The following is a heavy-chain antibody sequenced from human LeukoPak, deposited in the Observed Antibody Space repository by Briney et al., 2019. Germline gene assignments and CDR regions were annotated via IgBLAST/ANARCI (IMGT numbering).Heavy chain of an antibody. V-gene: IGHV3-30*01. J-gene: IGHJ4*02. CDR3: ARDTAGVTD. CDR1: GFTFSSYA. CDR2: ISYDRSNK. D-gene: IGHD1-1*01. Sequence: QSGGSLRLSCAASGFTFSSYAMHWVRQAPGKGLEWVAVISYDRSNKYYADSVKGRFTISRDNSKNTLYLQMNSLGAEDTAVYYCARDTAGVTDWGQGTLVTVSS.